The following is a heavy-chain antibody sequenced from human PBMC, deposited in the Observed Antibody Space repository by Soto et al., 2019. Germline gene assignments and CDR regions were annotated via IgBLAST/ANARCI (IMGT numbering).Heavy chain of an antibody. CDR1: GGTFSSYA. D-gene: IGHD5-18*01. V-gene: IGHV1-69*13. J-gene: IGHJ4*02. CDR3: ARASSFGYSYGYFDY. Sequence: ASVKVSCKASGGTFSSYAISWVRQAPGQGLEWMGGIIPIFGTANYAQKFQGRVTITADESTSTAYMELSSLRSEDTAVYYCARASSFGYSYGYFDYWGQGTLVTVSS. CDR2: IIPIFGTA.